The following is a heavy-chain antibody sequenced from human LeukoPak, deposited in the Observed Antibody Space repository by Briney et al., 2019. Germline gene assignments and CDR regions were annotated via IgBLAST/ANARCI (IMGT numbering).Heavy chain of an antibody. Sequence: SETLSLTCAVSGYPLGRNYFGGWVRQPPGKRLEWIGRIYGSESTTYNPSLMNRFTISVDTSRNHLSLHLASAPAADTAVYYCARYDSRGSASTRFDSWGQGILVTISS. CDR3: ARYDSRGSASTRFDS. D-gene: IGHD4-23*01. CDR1: GYPLGRNYF. J-gene: IGHJ5*01. V-gene: IGHV4-38-2*01. CDR2: IYGSEST.